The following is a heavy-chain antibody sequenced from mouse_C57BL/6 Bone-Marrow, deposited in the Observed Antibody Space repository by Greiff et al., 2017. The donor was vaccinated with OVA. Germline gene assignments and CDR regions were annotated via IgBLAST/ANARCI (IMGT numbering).Heavy chain of an antibody. CDR3: ARGYYATPYFDY. CDR1: GYTFTSYW. D-gene: IGHD2-1*01. V-gene: IGHV1-55*01. J-gene: IGHJ2*01. CDR2: IYPGSGST. Sequence: QVHVKQPGAELVKPGASVKMSCKASGYTFTSYWITWVKQRPGQGLEWIGDIYPGSGSTNYNEKFKSKATLTVDTSSSTAYMQLSSLTSEDSAVYYCARGYYATPYFDYWGQGTTLTVSS.